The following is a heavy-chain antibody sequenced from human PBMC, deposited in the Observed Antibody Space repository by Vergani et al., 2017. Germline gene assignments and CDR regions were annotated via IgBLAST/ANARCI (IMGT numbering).Heavy chain of an antibody. CDR1: GFTFSSYA. CDR3: ARDGGLITGTTGDIDAFDI. Sequence: EVQLLESGGGLVQPGGSLRLSCAASGFTFSSYAMSWVRQAPGKGLKWVSAISGSGGSTYYADSVKGRFTISRDNSKNTLYLQMNSLRAEDTAVYYCARDGGLITGTTGDIDAFDIWGQGTMVTVSS. J-gene: IGHJ3*02. V-gene: IGHV3-23*01. CDR2: ISGSGGST. D-gene: IGHD1-7*01.